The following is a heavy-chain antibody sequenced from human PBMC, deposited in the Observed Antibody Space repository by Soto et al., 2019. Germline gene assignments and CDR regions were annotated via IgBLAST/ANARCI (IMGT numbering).Heavy chain of an antibody. J-gene: IGHJ4*02. V-gene: IGHV3-21*06. CDR1: GFTFTRYS. Sequence: LSCAASGFTFTRYSMNWVRQAPGKGLEWVSSISSTTNYIYYGVSMKGRFTISRDNAKNSLYLEMNSLRAEDTAVYYCARESEDLTSNFDYWGQGTLVTVSS. CDR3: ARESEDLTSNFDY. CDR2: ISSTTNYI.